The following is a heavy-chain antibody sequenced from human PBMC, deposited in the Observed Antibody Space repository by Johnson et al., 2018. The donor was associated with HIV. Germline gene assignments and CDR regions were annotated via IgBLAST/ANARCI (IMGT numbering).Heavy chain of an antibody. CDR2: LTWNSGSV. CDR1: GFTFDDYA. CDR3: AKVRLNLWPHAPFDI. V-gene: IGHV3-9*01. J-gene: IGHJ3*02. D-gene: IGHD2-8*01. Sequence: QLVESGGVVVQPGGSLRLSCAASGFTFDDYAMHWVRQAPGKGLEWVSGLTWNSGSVAYADSVKGRFTISRDNARNSLYLQMNSLRAEDTAFYYCAKVRLNLWPHAPFDIWGQGTVVTVSS.